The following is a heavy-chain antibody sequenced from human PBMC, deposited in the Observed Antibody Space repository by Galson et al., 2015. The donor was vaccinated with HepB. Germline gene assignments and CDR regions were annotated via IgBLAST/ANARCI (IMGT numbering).Heavy chain of an antibody. V-gene: IGHV3-33*01. J-gene: IGHJ3*02. CDR3: ARGDYGGNPSGDAGDAFDI. D-gene: IGHD4-23*01. Sequence: SLRLSCAASGFTFSNYGMHWVRQAPGKGLEWVAIIWYDGRNKYYADSVKGRFTISRDNSKNTLYLQMNSLRVEDTAVYYCARGDYGGNPSGDAGDAFDIWGQGTMVTVSS. CDR2: IWYDGRNK. CDR1: GFTFSNYG.